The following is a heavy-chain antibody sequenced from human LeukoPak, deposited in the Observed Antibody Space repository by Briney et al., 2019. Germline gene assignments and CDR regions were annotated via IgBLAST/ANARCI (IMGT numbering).Heavy chain of an antibody. D-gene: IGHD6-13*01. J-gene: IGHJ4*02. Sequence: GGCLRLSCAASGFTSSSYAMSWVRQAPGKGLEWVSAISGSGGSTYYADSVKGRFTISRDNSKNTLYLQMNSLRAEDTAVYYCAKDLTLSPLYSSSWLDYWGQGTLVTVSS. CDR2: ISGSGGST. CDR3: AKDLTLSPLYSSSWLDY. V-gene: IGHV3-23*01. CDR1: GFTSSSYA.